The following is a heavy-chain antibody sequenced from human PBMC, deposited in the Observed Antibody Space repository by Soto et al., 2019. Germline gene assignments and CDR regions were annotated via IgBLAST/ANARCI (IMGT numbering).Heavy chain of an antibody. V-gene: IGHV4-4*07. CDR3: ARETYGDPYFDY. D-gene: IGHD4-17*01. Sequence: SETLSLTCTVSGGSISNYYWSWIRQPAGKGLEWIGRVSISGSTNYTPSLKSRVTMSIDTSKNQFPLKLSSVTAADTAVYYCARETYGDPYFDYWGQGTLVTVSS. CDR2: VSISGST. CDR1: GGSISNYY. J-gene: IGHJ4*02.